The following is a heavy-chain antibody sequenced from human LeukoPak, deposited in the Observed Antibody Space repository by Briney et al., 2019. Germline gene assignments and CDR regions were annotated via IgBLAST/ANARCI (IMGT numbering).Heavy chain of an antibody. V-gene: IGHV3-7*05. J-gene: IGHJ6*02. D-gene: IGHD2-15*01. CDR1: GFTFSNYW. Sequence: PGGSLRLSCAGSGFTFSNYWMSWVRQAPGKGLEWAANINQDGSEKYYVDSVKGRFTISRDNAKNSLYLQMNSLRAEDTAVYYCAREGGGQDGLDVWGQGTTVTVFS. CDR3: AREGGGQDGLDV. CDR2: INQDGSEK.